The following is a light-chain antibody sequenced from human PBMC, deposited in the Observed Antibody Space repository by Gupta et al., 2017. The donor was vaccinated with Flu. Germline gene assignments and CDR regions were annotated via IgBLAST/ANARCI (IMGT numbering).Light chain of an antibody. V-gene: IGKV1-39*01. CDR3: QQSYKTLFT. CDR1: QSISSS. J-gene: IGKJ3*01. Sequence: DIQMTQSPSSLSASVGDRVTITCRASQSISSSLNWYQQKSGKAPKLLIYGASTLQSGVPSRFSGSGSGTDFTLTISSLQPEDFATYYCQQSYKTLFTFGPGTKVDIK. CDR2: GAS.